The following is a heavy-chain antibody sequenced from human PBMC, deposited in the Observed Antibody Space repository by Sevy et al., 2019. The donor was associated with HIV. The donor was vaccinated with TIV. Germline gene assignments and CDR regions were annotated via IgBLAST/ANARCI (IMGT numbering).Heavy chain of an antibody. V-gene: IGHV3-23*01. D-gene: IGHD3-10*01. CDR3: AKDCNYYGMDV. CDR2: MSGSGGST. CDR1: GFTFSSYA. Sequence: GGSLRLSCAASGFTFSSYAMSWVRQAPGKGLEWVSAMSGSGGSTYYAHSVKGRFTISRDNSKNTLNLQMNSLGAEDTAVFYCAKDCNYYGMDVWGHGTTVTVSS. J-gene: IGHJ6*02.